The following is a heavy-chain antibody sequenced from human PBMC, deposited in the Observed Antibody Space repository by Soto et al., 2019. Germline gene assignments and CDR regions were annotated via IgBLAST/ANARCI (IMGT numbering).Heavy chain of an antibody. J-gene: IGHJ6*02. Sequence: SVKVSCKASGGTFSSYAISWVRQAPGQGLEWMGGIIPIFGTANYAQKFQGRVTITVDESTSTAYMELSSLRSEDTAVYYCARGIYGVGYGMDVWGQGTTVTVSS. V-gene: IGHV1-69*13. CDR2: IIPIFGTA. CDR3: ARGIYGVGYGMDV. CDR1: GGTFSSYA. D-gene: IGHD4-17*01.